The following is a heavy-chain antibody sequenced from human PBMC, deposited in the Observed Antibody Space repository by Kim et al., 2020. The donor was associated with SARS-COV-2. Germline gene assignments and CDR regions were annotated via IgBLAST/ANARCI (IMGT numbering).Heavy chain of an antibody. CDR2: IYYSGST. CDR1: GGSISSYY. V-gene: IGHV4-59*01. D-gene: IGHD3-10*01. CDR3: ARDSPYYYGSGSYPNYYYYYDGMDV. J-gene: IGHJ6*02. Sequence: SETLSLTCTVSGGSISSYYWSWIRQPPGKGLEWIGYIYYSGSTNYNPSLKSRVTISVDTSKNQFSLKLSSVTAADTAVYYCARDSPYYYGSGSYPNYYYYYDGMDVWGQGTTVTVSS.